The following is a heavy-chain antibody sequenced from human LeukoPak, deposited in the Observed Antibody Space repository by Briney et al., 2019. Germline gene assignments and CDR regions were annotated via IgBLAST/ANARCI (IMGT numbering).Heavy chain of an antibody. D-gene: IGHD2-2*01. Sequence: GGSLRLSCAASGFTFSSYSMNWVRQAPGKGLECVSSITSSSNYIYNADSVKGRFTISRDNAQNALYLQMNSLRAEDTAVYYCARGGDCSSTSCYLINDYWGQGTLVTVSS. J-gene: IGHJ4*02. CDR2: ITSSSNYI. CDR3: ARGGDCSSTSCYLINDY. CDR1: GFTFSSYS. V-gene: IGHV3-21*06.